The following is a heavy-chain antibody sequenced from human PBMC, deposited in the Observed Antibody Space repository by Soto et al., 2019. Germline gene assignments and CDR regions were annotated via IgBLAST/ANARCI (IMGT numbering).Heavy chain of an antibody. D-gene: IGHD7-27*01. CDR1: GFTFSNYA. J-gene: IGHJ4*02. Sequence: EVQVLESGGDLVQPGGSLRLSCAASGFTFSNYAMTWVRQAPGKGLEWVSTISGSGDSIYYADSVKGRFTISRDNSKNTLYLQMNSLRADDWAVYYCSTGRQMGYWGQGTLVLVSS. CDR3: STGRQMGY. CDR2: ISGSGDSI. V-gene: IGHV3-23*01.